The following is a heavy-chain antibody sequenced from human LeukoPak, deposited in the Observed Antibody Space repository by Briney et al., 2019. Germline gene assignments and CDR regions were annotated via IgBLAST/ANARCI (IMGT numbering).Heavy chain of an antibody. D-gene: IGHD5-24*01. J-gene: IGHJ5*02. CDR2: LDVGGGVT. CDR1: GFTFAIYS. V-gene: IGHV3-21*01. CDR3: ARYHDYNDVHPRFDP. Sequence: GGSLRLSCGFSGFTFAIYSLLWVTQTPGKGRQCVSSLDVGGGVTEYADSVRTRFTISRDNAKSTLFLQMNDLRAEDTAIYYCARYHDYNDVHPRFDPWREGTLVTVSS.